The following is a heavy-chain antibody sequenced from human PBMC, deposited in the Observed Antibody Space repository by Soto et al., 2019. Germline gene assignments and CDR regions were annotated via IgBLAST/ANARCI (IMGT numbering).Heavy chain of an antibody. Sequence: GGSLRLSCAASGFTFSSYAMRWVRQAPDKGLEWVAIISYDGNSQYYADPVKGRFAVSRDSSKNTLSLQMNSLKPEDTAVYYCARSRGSDGFYYVDYWGQGTLVTVSS. CDR3: ARSRGSDGFYYVDY. V-gene: IGHV3-30*09. CDR2: ISYDGNSQ. D-gene: IGHD3-16*02. CDR1: GFTFSSYA. J-gene: IGHJ4*02.